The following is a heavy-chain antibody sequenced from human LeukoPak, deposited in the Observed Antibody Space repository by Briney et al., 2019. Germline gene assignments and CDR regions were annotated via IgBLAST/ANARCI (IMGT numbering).Heavy chain of an antibody. J-gene: IGHJ6*03. Sequence: SETLSLTCTVSGYSISSGYYWGWIRQPPGKGLEWIGSIYHSGSTYYNPSLKSRVTISVDTSRNQFSLKLSSVTAADTAVYYCARGGAKYYYYYYMDVWGKGTTVTVSS. D-gene: IGHD4/OR15-4a*01. CDR2: IYHSGST. V-gene: IGHV4-38-2*02. CDR3: ARGGAKYYYYYYMDV. CDR1: GYSISSGYY.